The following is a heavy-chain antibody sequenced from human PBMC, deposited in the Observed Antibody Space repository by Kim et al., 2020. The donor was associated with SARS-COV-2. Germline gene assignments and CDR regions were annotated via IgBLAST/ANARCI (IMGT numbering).Heavy chain of an antibody. V-gene: IGHV4-34*01. CDR1: GGSFSGYY. CDR2: INHSGST. Sequence: SETLSLTCAVYGGSFSGYYWSWIRQPPGKGLEWIGEINHSGSTNYNPSLKSRVTISVDTSKNQFSLKLSSVTAADTAVYYCASGGSSPRGGDYWGQGTLV. J-gene: IGHJ4*02. D-gene: IGHD3-10*01. CDR3: ASGGSSPRGGDY.